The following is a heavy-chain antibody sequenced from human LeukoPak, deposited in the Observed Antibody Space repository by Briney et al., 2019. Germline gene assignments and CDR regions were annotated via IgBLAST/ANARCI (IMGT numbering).Heavy chain of an antibody. D-gene: IGHD3-3*01. Sequence: GGSLRLSCAASGFTFSSYWMNWVRQAPGKGLEWVANIKQDGSEKYYVDSVKGRFTISRDNVKNSLYLQMNSLRAEDTAMYYCARAPYYDFWSGYYTRDYYYYMDVWGKGTTVTVSS. V-gene: IGHV3-7*01. CDR1: GFTFSSYW. CDR3: ARAPYYDFWSGYYTRDYYYYMDV. CDR2: IKQDGSEK. J-gene: IGHJ6*03.